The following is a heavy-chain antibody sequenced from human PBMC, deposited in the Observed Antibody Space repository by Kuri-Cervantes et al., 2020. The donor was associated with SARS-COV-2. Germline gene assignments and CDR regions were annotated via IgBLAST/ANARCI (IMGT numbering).Heavy chain of an antibody. Sequence: RGSLRLSCAASGFTFSSYAMHWVRQAPGKGLEWVAVISYDGSNKYYADSVKGRFTISRDNSKNTLYLQMNSLRAEDTAVYYCARDLGVVVPAIDYGMDVWGQGTTVTVSS. CDR3: ARDLGVVVPAIDYGMDV. D-gene: IGHD2-2*01. CDR2: ISYDGSNK. CDR1: GFTFSSYA. V-gene: IGHV3-30-3*01. J-gene: IGHJ6*02.